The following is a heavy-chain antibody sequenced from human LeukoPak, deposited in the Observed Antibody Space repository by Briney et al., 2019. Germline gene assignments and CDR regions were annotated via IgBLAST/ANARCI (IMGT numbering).Heavy chain of an antibody. Sequence: GGSLRLSCAASGFTFSSYAMHWVRQAPGKGLEWVAVISYDGSNKYYADSVKGRFTISRDNSKNTLYLQMNSLRAEDTAVHYCARETPTPPTYYDILTGYHYGMDVWGQGTTVTVSS. CDR3: ARETPTPPTYYDILTGYHYGMDV. V-gene: IGHV3-30*04. CDR1: GFTFSSYA. D-gene: IGHD3-9*01. CDR2: ISYDGSNK. J-gene: IGHJ6*02.